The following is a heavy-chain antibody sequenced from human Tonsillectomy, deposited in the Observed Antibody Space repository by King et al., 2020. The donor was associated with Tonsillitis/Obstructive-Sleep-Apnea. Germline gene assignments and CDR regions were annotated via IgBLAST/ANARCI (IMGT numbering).Heavy chain of an antibody. J-gene: IGHJ4*02. CDR3: ARHAPYYYDSSGYLVRDY. CDR2: IYYSGST. Sequence: QLQESGPGLVKPSETLSLTCTVSGGPISSSSYYWGWIRQPPGKGLDWIGSIYYSGSTYYNPSLNSRVTISMDTATNKFSLKLSSVPAAHTAVDYCARHAPYYYDSSGYLVRDYWGQGTLVTVPS. CDR1: GGPISSSSYY. V-gene: IGHV4-39*01. D-gene: IGHD3-22*01.